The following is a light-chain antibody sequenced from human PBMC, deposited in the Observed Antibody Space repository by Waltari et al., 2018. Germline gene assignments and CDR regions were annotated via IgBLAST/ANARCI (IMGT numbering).Light chain of an antibody. V-gene: IGKV3-20*01. CDR2: VAS. CDR1: PSIGSS. J-gene: IGKJ1*01. CDR3: QHYVRLPVT. Sequence: EIMLTQSPSTLSLSPGEGATLSCRTSPSIGSSLAWYQQKPGQAPSLLIYVASSRATDIPDRFSGSGSGTDFSLTINRLEPEDSALYYCQHYVRLPVTFGQGTKVEIK.